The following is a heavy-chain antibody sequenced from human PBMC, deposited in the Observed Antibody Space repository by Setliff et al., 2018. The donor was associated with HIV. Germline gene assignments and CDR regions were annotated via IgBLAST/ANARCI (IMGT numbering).Heavy chain of an antibody. J-gene: IGHJ4*02. Sequence: ASVKVSCKVSGYTLTELSMHWVRQAPGKGLEWMGGFDPEDGETIYAQKFQGRVTMTEDTSTDTAYMELSSLISEDTAVYYCASWGWYYYDSSGHYYWGQGTLVTVSS. CDR1: GYTLTELS. CDR3: ASWGWYYYDSSGHYY. D-gene: IGHD3-22*01. CDR2: FDPEDGET. V-gene: IGHV1-24*01.